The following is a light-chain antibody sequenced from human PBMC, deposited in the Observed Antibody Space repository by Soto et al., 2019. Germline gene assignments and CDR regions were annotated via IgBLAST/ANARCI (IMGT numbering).Light chain of an antibody. Sequence: QSVLTQPASVSGSPGQSITISCTGTSSDIGDYNYVSWYQQYPGKVPKLVIYDVSHRPSGVSNRFSGSKSGNTASLTISGLQAEDEADYYCSSSTTTPSLVVFGGGTQLTVL. CDR1: SSDIGDYNY. V-gene: IGLV2-14*01. CDR3: SSSTTTPSLVV. J-gene: IGLJ3*02. CDR2: DVS.